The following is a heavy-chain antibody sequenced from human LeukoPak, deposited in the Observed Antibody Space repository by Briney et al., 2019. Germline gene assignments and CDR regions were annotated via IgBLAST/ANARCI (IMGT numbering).Heavy chain of an antibody. CDR2: MNPNSANT. CDR1: GGTCSGYA. CDR3: ARGRGGSFSGYYYYMDV. V-gene: IGHV1-8*02. J-gene: IGHJ6*03. Sequence: ASVKVSCKASGGTCSGYAISWVRQAPGQGLEWMGWMNPNSANTGYAQKFQGRVTMTRNTSISTAYMELSSLRSEDTAVYYCARGRGGSFSGYYYYMDVWGKGTTVTISS. D-gene: IGHD3-10*01.